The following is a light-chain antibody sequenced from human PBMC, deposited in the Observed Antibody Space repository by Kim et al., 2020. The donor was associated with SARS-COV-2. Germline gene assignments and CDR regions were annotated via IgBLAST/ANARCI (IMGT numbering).Light chain of an antibody. V-gene: IGKV1-33*01. J-gene: IGKJ5*01. CDR3: QQYDRLPIS. Sequence: ASVGDRVTITCQASHDMTDYLCWYQQKPGQAPKLVIYDVSNVQSGVPSRFSGRRSGTLFTFTITNLQPEDLATYYCQQYDRLPISFGQGTRLEIK. CDR1: HDMTDY. CDR2: DVS.